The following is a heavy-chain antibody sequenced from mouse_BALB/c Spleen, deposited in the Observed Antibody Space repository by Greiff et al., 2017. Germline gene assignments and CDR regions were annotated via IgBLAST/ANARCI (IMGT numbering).Heavy chain of an antibody. CDR2: ISSGGST. D-gene: IGHD2-2*01. CDR1: GFTFSSYA. V-gene: IGHV5-6-5*01. Sequence: EVMLVDSGGGLVKPGGSLKLSCAASGFTFSSYAMSWVRQTPEKRLEWVASISSGGSTYYPDSVKGRFTISRDNARNILYLQMSSLRSEDTAMYYCARGGYDVGAMDYWGQGTSVTVSS. J-gene: IGHJ4*01. CDR3: ARGGYDVGAMDY.